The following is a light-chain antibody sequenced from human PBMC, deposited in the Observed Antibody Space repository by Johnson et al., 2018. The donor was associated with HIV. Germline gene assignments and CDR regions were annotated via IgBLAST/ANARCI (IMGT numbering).Light chain of an antibody. Sequence: QSVLTQPPSVSAAPGQKVTISCSGSSSNIGNNYISWYQQHPGTAPKLLIYENNKRPSGIPDRFSGSKSGTSATLGITGLQTGDEADYYCGTWDSRLSAYVFGAGTKVTVL. CDR2: ENN. CDR3: GTWDSRLSAYV. J-gene: IGLJ1*01. V-gene: IGLV1-51*02. CDR1: SSNIGNNY.